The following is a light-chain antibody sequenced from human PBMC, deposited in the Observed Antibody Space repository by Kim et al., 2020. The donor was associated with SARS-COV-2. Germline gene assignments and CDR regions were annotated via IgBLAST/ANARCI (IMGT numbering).Light chain of an antibody. V-gene: IGLV3-19*01. CDR2: GKN. Sequence: SSELTQDPAVSVALGQTVRITCQGDSLRSYYASWYQQKPGPAPVLVIYGKNNRPSGIPDRFSCSSSGNTASLTITGAQAEDEADYYCNSRDSSGNHLQVF. J-gene: IGLJ2*01. CDR1: SLRSYY. CDR3: NSRDSSGNHLQV.